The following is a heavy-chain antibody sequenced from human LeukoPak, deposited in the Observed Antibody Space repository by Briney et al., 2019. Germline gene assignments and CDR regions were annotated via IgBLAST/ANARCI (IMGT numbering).Heavy chain of an antibody. CDR3: ARSNYGSGSYYNVDY. D-gene: IGHD3-10*01. V-gene: IGHV4-59*01. CDR1: GGSISSYY. J-gene: IGHJ4*02. Sequence: SETLSLTCTVSGGSISSYYWSWIRQPPGKGLEWIGYIYYSGSTNYNPSLKSRVTISVDTSKNQFSLKLSSVTAADTAVYYCARSNYGSGSYYNVDYWGQGTLVTVSS. CDR2: IYYSGST.